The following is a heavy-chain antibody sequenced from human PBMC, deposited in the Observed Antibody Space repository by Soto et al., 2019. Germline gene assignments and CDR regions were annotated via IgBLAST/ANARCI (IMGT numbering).Heavy chain of an antibody. J-gene: IGHJ5*02. CDR3: ARDQDYYDSSGYYGWFDP. CDR2: INHSGST. D-gene: IGHD3-22*01. CDR1: GGSFSGYY. V-gene: IGHV4-34*01. Sequence: SETLSLTCAVYGGSFSGYYWSWIRQPPGKGLEWIGEINHSGSTNYNPSLKSRVTISVDTSKNQFSLKLSSVTAADTAVYYCARDQDYYDSSGYYGWFDPWGQGTLVTVSS.